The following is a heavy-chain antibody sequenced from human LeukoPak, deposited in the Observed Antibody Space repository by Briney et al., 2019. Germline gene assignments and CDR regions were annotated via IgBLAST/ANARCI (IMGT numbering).Heavy chain of an antibody. Sequence: GGSLRLSCTASGFTFGDYAMSWVRQAPGKGLEWVGFIRSNAYGGTTEYAASVKGRFTISRDDSKSIAYLQMNSLKTEDTAVYYCTRDRKSGSYYASFDYWGQGTLVTVSS. J-gene: IGHJ4*02. D-gene: IGHD1-26*01. CDR2: IRSNAYGGTT. V-gene: IGHV3-49*04. CDR3: TRDRKSGSYYASFDY. CDR1: GFTFGDYA.